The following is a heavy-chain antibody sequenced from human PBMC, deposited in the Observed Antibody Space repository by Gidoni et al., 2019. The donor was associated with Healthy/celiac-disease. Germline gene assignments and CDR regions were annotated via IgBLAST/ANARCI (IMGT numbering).Heavy chain of an antibody. J-gene: IGHJ6*02. CDR2: INSDGSST. CDR1: GFTFSSYW. CDR3: ARDQRDGYYYYYGMDV. Sequence: EVQLVESGGGLVQPGGSLRLSCAASGFTFSSYWMHWVRQAPGKGLVWVSRINSDGSSTSYADSVKGRFTISRDNAKNTLYLQMNSLRAEDTAVYYCARDQRDGYYYYYGMDVWGQGTTVTVSS. V-gene: IGHV3-74*01.